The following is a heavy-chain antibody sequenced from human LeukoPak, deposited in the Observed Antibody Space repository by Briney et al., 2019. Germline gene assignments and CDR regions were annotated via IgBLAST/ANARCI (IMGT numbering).Heavy chain of an antibody. Sequence: GGPLRLSCAASGYTFSSYAMSWVRPAPGKGLEWVSAISGSGGSTYYADSVKGRFTISRDNSKNTLYLQMNSLRAEDTAVYYCASPYSSRARAPFDYWGQGTLVTVSS. D-gene: IGHD6-13*01. CDR1: GYTFSSYA. V-gene: IGHV3-23*01. J-gene: IGHJ4*02. CDR3: ASPYSSRARAPFDY. CDR2: ISGSGGST.